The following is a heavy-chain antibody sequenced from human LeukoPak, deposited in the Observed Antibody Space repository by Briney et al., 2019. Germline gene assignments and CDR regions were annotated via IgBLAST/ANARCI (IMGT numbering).Heavy chain of an antibody. Sequence: ASVKVSCKASGYTFNNHYMYWVRQAPGQGLEWMGVINPSGGSTSYAQKFQGRVTMTRDTSTRTVYMEVNSLRSEDTAVYYCARQGTYSSAIGMGYWGQGTLVTVCS. CDR1: GYTFNNHY. V-gene: IGHV1-46*02. CDR2: INPSGGST. CDR3: ARQGTYSSAIGMGY. D-gene: IGHD6-19*01. J-gene: IGHJ4*02.